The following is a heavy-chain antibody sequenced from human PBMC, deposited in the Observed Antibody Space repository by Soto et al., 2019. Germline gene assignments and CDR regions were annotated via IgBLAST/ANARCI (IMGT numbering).Heavy chain of an antibody. V-gene: IGHV1-8*01. CDR3: ARERVRGMDV. D-gene: IGHD6-25*01. CDR2: MNPNSANT. CDR1: GYTFTSYD. J-gene: IGHJ6*02. Sequence: QVQLVQSGAEVKKPGASVKVSCKASGYTFTSYDINWVRQATGQGLEWMGWMNPNSANTGYAQKFPGRVTMTRPTSLTTASMELSSLRSEDTALYYCARERVRGMDVWGQGTTVTVSS.